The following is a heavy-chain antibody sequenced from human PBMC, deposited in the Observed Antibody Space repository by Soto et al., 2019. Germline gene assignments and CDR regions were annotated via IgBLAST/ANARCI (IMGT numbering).Heavy chain of an antibody. CDR2: IIPIFGTA. CDR1: GGTFSSYA. D-gene: IGHD2-15*01. V-gene: IGHV1-69*12. J-gene: IGHJ5*02. Sequence: QVQLVQSGAEVKKPGSSVKVSCKASGGTFSSYAISWVRQAPGQGLEWMGGIIPIFGTANYAQKFQGRVTITADESTSTAYMELSSLRSEDTAVYYCARDGDCRGGSCTHPYYWFDPWGQGTLVTVSS. CDR3: ARDGDCRGGSCTHPYYWFDP.